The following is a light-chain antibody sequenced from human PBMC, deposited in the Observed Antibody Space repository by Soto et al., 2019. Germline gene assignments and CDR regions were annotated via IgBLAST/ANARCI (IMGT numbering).Light chain of an antibody. CDR3: MQATHFPRT. Sequence: DIVMTQTPLSSPVTLGQPASISCKSSQSLVHYNGNTYLSWLHQRPGQPPRLLIYGVSNRLSGVPDRFSGSGAGTDFTLKISRVEPEDVGVYYCMQATHFPRTFGQGTKVAIK. J-gene: IGKJ1*01. CDR1: QSLVHYNGNTY. V-gene: IGKV2-24*01. CDR2: GVS.